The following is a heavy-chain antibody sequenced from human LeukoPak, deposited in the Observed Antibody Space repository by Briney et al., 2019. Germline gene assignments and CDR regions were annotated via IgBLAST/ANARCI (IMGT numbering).Heavy chain of an antibody. D-gene: IGHD6-19*01. CDR3: ARVSAAVAGAFDY. Sequence: GGSLTLSCAASGFSFSSYAMHWVRQAPGKGPEYVAAISSHGGSTYYENSVKGRFTISRDNSKNTLYLQMNSLRAEDTAVCYCARVSAAVAGAFDYWGQGTLVTVSS. J-gene: IGHJ4*02. CDR2: ISSHGGST. CDR1: GFSFSSYA. V-gene: IGHV3-64*01.